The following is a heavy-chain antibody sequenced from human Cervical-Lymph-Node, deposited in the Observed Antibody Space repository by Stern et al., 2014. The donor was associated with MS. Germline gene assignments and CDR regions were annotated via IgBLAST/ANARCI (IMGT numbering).Heavy chain of an antibody. Sequence: VQLVESGPGLVKPSETLSLTCTVSGGSISTYYWSWIRQPPGTGLEWIGYIYYSGGTNYNPSLKSRVSISVDTSKTQLSLKLSSVTAADTAVYYCARQGFCSNGACYAGNYYGMDVWGQGTTVAVSS. V-gene: IGHV4-59*08. J-gene: IGHJ6*02. CDR2: IYYSGGT. CDR1: GGSISTYY. D-gene: IGHD2-8*01. CDR3: ARQGFCSNGACYAGNYYGMDV.